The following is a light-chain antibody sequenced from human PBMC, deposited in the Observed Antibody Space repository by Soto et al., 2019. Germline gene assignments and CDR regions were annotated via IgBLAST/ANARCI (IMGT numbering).Light chain of an antibody. CDR2: AAS. V-gene: IGKV1-39*01. J-gene: IGKJ1*01. CDR1: QSISSY. CDR3: QQSYSTPVT. Sequence: DIQMTQTPSSLSASVGDRVTITCRASQSISSYLNWYQQKPGKAPKLLIYAASNLQSGVPSRFSGSGSGTDFTLTISSLQPEDFATYYCQQSYSTPVTFGQGT.